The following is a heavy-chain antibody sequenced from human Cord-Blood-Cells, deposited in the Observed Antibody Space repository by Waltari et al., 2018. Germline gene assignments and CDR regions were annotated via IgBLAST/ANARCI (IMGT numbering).Heavy chain of an antibody. CDR1: GGSLSSYY. D-gene: IGHD1-26*01. Sequence: QVQLQESGPGLVKPSETLSLTCPVSGGSLSSYYWRWIRQPPGKGLEWIGYIYYSGSTNYNPALKSRVTISVDTSKNQFSLKLSSVTAADTAVYYCARDFQRYGIVGATGAFDIWGQGTMVTVSS. J-gene: IGHJ3*02. CDR2: IYYSGST. V-gene: IGHV4-59*01. CDR3: ARDFQRYGIVGATGAFDI.